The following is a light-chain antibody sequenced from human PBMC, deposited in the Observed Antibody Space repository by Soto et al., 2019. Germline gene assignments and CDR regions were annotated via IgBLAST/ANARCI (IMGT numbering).Light chain of an antibody. CDR1: QSVRSN. V-gene: IGKV3-11*01. CDR3: QQRSNWPPVYT. CDR2: DAS. Sequence: EVVMTQSPATLSVSPGERVTLSCRASQSVRSNLAWYQQKPGQAPRLLIYDASNRATGIPARFSGSGSGTDFTLTISSLEPEDFAVYYCQQRSNWPPVYTFGQGTKLEIK. J-gene: IGKJ2*01.